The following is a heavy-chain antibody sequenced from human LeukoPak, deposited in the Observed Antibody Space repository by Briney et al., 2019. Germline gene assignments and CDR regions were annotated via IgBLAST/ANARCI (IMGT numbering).Heavy chain of an antibody. CDR3: AMAGGSGTYYVDY. Sequence: LESLSLTCTVSGGSISSYYWSWIRQPPGKGLEWIGYIYYSGSTNYNPSLKSRVTISLDTSKNQFSLKLSSVTAADTAVYYCAMAGGSGTYYVDYWGQGTLVTVSS. CDR1: GGSISSYY. D-gene: IGHD3-10*01. V-gene: IGHV4-59*01. J-gene: IGHJ4*02. CDR2: IYYSGST.